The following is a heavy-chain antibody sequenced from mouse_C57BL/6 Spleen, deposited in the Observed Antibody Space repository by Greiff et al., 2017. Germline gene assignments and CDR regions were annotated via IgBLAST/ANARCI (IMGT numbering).Heavy chain of an antibody. D-gene: IGHD1-1*01. V-gene: IGHV1-55*01. CDR3: ARDYGSSFDY. CDR2: IYPGSGST. Sequence: QVQLKQPGAELVKPGASVKMSCKASGYTFTSYWITWVKQRPGQGLEWIGDIYPGSGSTNYNEKFKSKATLTVDTSSSTAYMQLSSLTSEGSAVYYCARDYGSSFDYWGQGTTLTVSS. J-gene: IGHJ2*01. CDR1: GYTFTSYW.